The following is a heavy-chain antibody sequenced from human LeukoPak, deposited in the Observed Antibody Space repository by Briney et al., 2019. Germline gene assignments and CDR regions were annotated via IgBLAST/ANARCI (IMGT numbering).Heavy chain of an antibody. CDR2: ISWNSGSI. Sequence: GRPLRLSCAVSGFTFDDYAMHWVRQGPGKGLEWVSGISWNSGSIGYADSVKGRFTISRDNAKNSLHLQMNSLRAEDMALYYCARSSGYSYVHEAFDIWGQGTMVTVSS. J-gene: IGHJ3*02. CDR1: GFTFDDYA. CDR3: ARSSGYSYVHEAFDI. D-gene: IGHD5-18*01. V-gene: IGHV3-9*03.